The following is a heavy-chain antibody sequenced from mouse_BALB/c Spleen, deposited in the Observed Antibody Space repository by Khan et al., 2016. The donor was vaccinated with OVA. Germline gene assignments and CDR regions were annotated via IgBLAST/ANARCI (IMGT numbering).Heavy chain of an antibody. Sequence: VQLKESGPGLVKPSQSLSLTCPVTGYSITSDYAWNWIRQFPGNKLEWMGYISSTGSTSYNPSLKSRISITRDTSKHQFFLQLKSCTTEDTATYYCARSLYYSYGYALDCWGRGTSVTVSS. CDR3: ARSLYYSYGYALDC. D-gene: IGHD2-14*01. J-gene: IGHJ4*01. CDR1: GYSITSDYA. CDR2: ISSTGST. V-gene: IGHV3-2*02.